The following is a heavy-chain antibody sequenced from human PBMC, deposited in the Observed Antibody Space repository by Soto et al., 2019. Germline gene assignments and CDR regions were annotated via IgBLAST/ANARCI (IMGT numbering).Heavy chain of an antibody. CDR1: GGSISSGGYS. Sequence: QLQLQESGSGLVKPSQTLSLTCAVSGGSISSGGYSWSWIRQPPGKGLEWVGYIYHSGSTYYKPSLTSGVPISVDRSKTQFSLKLSSVTAADTAVYYCARVPSPGGQGTLVTVSS. CDR2: IYHSGST. CDR3: ARVPSP. J-gene: IGHJ5*02. V-gene: IGHV4-30-2*01.